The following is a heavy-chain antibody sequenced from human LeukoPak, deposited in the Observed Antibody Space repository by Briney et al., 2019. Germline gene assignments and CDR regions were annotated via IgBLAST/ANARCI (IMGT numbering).Heavy chain of an antibody. J-gene: IGHJ3*02. CDR2: ISRSGST. D-gene: IGHD3-22*01. Sequence: SQTLSLICTVSGDSISSGDYYWSWIRQPAGKGLEWIGRISRSGSTNYNPSLKSRVTISVDTSKNQFSLKLSSVTAADTAVYFCARGPYSYDSSGAFDIWGQGTMVTVSS. CDR1: GDSISSGDYY. V-gene: IGHV4-61*02. CDR3: ARGPYSYDSSGAFDI.